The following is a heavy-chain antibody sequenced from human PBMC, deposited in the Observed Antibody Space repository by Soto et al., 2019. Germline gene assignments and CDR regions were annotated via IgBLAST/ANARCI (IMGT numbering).Heavy chain of an antibody. V-gene: IGHV3-23*01. J-gene: IGHJ6*02. Sequence: SLRLSCAASGFTFSSYAMSWVRQAPGKGLEWVSAISGSGGSTYYADSVKGRFTISRDNSKNTLYLQMNSLRAEDTAVYYCAKESTTVVTPDNYYGMDVWGQGTTVTVSS. CDR3: AKESTTVVTPDNYYGMDV. CDR2: ISGSGGST. D-gene: IGHD4-17*01. CDR1: GFTFSSYA.